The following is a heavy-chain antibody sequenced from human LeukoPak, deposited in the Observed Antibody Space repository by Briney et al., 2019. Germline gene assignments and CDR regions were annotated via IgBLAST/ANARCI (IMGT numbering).Heavy chain of an antibody. Sequence: SETLSLTCTVSGGSISSYYWSWIRQPPGKGLEWIGHIYGSGSTNYNPSLKSRVTLSVDTSKNQFSLKLSSVTAADTAVYYCAREGTRGTHPNWFDPWGQGNLVNVSP. D-gene: IGHD2-2*01. CDR1: GGSISSYY. V-gene: IGHV4-59*01. CDR2: IYGSGST. CDR3: AREGTRGTHPNWFDP. J-gene: IGHJ5*02.